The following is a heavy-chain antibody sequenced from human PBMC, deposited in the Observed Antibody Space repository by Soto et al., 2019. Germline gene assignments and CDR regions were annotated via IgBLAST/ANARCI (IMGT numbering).Heavy chain of an antibody. D-gene: IGHD2-15*01. CDR3: TKTPPGMDV. CDR2: IRSKANSYAT. V-gene: IGHV3-73*02. Sequence: EVQLVESGGALVQPGGSLKLSCAASGFTFSGSAMHWVRQASGKGLEWVGRIRSKANSYATAYGASVTGRFTISRDDSKTTAYLQMNSLKSEDTAVYYCTKTPPGMDVWGQGTTVTVSS. J-gene: IGHJ6*02. CDR1: GFTFSGSA.